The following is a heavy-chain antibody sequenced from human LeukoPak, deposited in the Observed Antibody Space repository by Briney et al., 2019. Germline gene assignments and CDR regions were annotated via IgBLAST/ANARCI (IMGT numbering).Heavy chain of an antibody. CDR2: ISSSGTYI. D-gene: IGHD1-26*01. CDR3: VRDRGSYRPIDY. V-gene: IGHV3-21*01. Sequence: PGGSLRLSCAASGFTFSNFAMSWVRQAPGKGLEWVSSISSSGTYIYYRDSVKGRFTISRDNAENSLYLEMNSLRVEDTAIYYCVRDRGSYRPIDYWGQGTLVTVSS. CDR1: GFTFSNFA. J-gene: IGHJ4*02.